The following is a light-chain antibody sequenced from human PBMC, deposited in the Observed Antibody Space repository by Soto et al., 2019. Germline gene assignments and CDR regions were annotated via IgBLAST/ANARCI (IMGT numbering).Light chain of an antibody. CDR1: ESVLYSSNNKNY. J-gene: IGKJ1*01. CDR2: WAS. Sequence: DIVMTQSPDSLAVSLGERATINCKSSESVLYSSNNKNYLAWYQQKEGQPPKLLIYWASTRESWVPDRISGSGSETDFTLTISSLQAEDVAVYYCQQSYSPPQTFGQGTKVEIK. V-gene: IGKV4-1*01. CDR3: QQSYSPPQT.